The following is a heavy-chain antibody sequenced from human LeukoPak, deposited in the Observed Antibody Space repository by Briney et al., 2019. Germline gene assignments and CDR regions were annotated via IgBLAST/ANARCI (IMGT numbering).Heavy chain of an antibody. V-gene: IGHV3-23*01. Sequence: GGSLRLSCAASGFTFSSYAMSWVRQAPGKGLEWVSAISGSGGSTYYADSVKGRFTISRDNSKNTLYLQMNSLRAEDTAVYYCAKGGHWSITSLYFDYWGQGTLVTVSS. CDR1: GFTFSSYA. CDR3: AKGGHWSITSLYFDY. D-gene: IGHD3-10*01. CDR2: ISGSGGST. J-gene: IGHJ4*02.